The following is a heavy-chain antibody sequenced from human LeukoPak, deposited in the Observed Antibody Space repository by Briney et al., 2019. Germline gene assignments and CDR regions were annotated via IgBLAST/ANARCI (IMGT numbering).Heavy chain of an antibody. Sequence: GASVKVSCKASGYSFTSYNMHWVRQAPGQGLEWMGMINPSGGGTTYAQKFQGRVTVTRDTSTSTVYMELSSLRFEDTAVYYCARDPDFWTAFDIWGQGTMVTVSS. D-gene: IGHD3-3*01. CDR2: INPSGGGT. V-gene: IGHV1-46*01. J-gene: IGHJ3*02. CDR1: GYSFTSYN. CDR3: ARDPDFWTAFDI.